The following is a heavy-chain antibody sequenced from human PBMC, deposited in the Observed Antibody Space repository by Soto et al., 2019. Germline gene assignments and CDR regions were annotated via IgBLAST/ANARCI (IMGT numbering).Heavy chain of an antibody. Sequence: GGSLRLSCAASGFTFRNHAMHWVRQAPGKGLECLAVIAYDGSNAFYRDSVKGRFTISRDNSKNTLYLHMNSLRSEDTGVYYYARGDREDFLFLVGGQPGEQGFALWGEGRTVTVS. CDR3: ARGDREDFLFLVGGQPGEQGFAL. J-gene: IGHJ6*02. CDR1: GFTFRNHA. V-gene: IGHV3-30-3*01. CDR2: IAYDGSNA. D-gene: IGHD3-3*01.